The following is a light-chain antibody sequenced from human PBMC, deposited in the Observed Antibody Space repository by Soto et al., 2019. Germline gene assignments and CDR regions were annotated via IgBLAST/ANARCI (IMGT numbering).Light chain of an antibody. Sequence: QSVLTQPASVSGSPGQSITISCTGTSSDVGGYNLVSWYQQHPGKAPKLMISEVSKRPSGISDRFSGSKSGSTASLTISGLQAEDEADYYCCSYAGTSTHTVFGGGTQLIVL. CDR1: SSDVGGYNL. CDR2: EVS. CDR3: CSYAGTSTHTV. J-gene: IGLJ7*01. V-gene: IGLV2-23*02.